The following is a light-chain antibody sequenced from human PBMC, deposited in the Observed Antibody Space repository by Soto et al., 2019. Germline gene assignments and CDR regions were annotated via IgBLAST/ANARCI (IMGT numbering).Light chain of an antibody. CDR3: QQLNSYPQT. CDR1: RGISSY. J-gene: IGKJ5*01. V-gene: IGKV1-9*01. CDR2: SAS. Sequence: IQLTPSPSSLSASVVDRVTITCQASRGISSYLAWYQQKPGKAPKLLVYSASTLQSGVPSRFSGSGSGPDFTLTISSLQPEDSATYVCQQLNSYPQTFGQGTRLEIK.